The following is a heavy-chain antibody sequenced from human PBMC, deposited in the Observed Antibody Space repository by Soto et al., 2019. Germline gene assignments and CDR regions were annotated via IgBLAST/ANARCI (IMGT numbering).Heavy chain of an antibody. J-gene: IGHJ4*02. CDR3: ARPSNNYVAH. CDR2: INPGDSES. CDR1: GYSFSNYW. Sequence: GESLKISCKASGYSFSNYWIGWVRQMPGKGLEWMASINPGDSESRYSPSFQGQVTISADKSISTAYLQWNSLKASDTAIYYCARPSNNYVAHWGQGTLVTVSS. D-gene: IGHD4-4*01. V-gene: IGHV5-51*01.